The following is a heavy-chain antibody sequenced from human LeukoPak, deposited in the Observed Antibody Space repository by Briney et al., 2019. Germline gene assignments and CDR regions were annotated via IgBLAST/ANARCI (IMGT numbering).Heavy chain of an antibody. CDR1: GYTFTSYD. D-gene: IGHD2-8*01. V-gene: IGHV1-8*01. J-gene: IGHJ3*02. Sequence: ASVKVSCKASGYTFTSYDINWVRQATGQGLEWMGWMNPNSGNTDYAQKFQGRVTMTRNTSISTAYMELSSLRSEDTAVYYCARAGVIWDAFDIWGEGTMVTVSS. CDR3: ARAGVIWDAFDI. CDR2: MNPNSGNT.